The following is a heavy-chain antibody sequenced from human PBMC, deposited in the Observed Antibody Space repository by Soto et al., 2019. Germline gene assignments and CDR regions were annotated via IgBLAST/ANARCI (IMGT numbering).Heavy chain of an antibody. J-gene: IGHJ4*02. CDR1: GFSLITSGVG. Sequence: PGPTLLKPTQTLTLSCTFSGFSLITSGVGVTMIRQPPGKALEWLALIYWDDGKHYSPSLKTRLNITKDTSKNQVVLTLTNVDPVDTAIFFFKQKTAYEISTGYYPFDYWGQGSLVTVSS. CDR3: KQKTAYEISTGYYPFDY. D-gene: IGHD3-9*01. V-gene: IGHV2-5*02. CDR2: IYWDDGK.